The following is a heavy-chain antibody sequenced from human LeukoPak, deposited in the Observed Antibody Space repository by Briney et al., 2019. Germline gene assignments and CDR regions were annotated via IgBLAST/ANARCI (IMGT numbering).Heavy chain of an antibody. Sequence: SETLSLTCTVSGGSINSGDYYWVGIRQPPGNGLEWIGEINHSGSTNYNPSLKSRVTISVDTSKNQFSLKLSSVTAADTAVYYCARVLKRAGTAYYYYYYMDVWGKGTTVTVSS. CDR1: GGSINSGDYY. J-gene: IGHJ6*03. D-gene: IGHD6-13*01. V-gene: IGHV4-39*07. CDR2: INHSGST. CDR3: ARVLKRAGTAYYYYYYMDV.